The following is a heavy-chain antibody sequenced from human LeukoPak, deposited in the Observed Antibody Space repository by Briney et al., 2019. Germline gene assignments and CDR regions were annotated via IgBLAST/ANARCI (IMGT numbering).Heavy chain of an antibody. CDR3: ARDLWSTGAGVFDF. D-gene: IGHD2-21*01. CDR1: GDSISSGSYY. Sequence: PSETLSLTCTVAGDSISSGSYYWGWIRQSPGKGLEWIGSIYSTGNTLYTPSLKSRVAISVDTSKTSFSLNLHSVTAADTAVYYWARDLWSTGAGVFDFWGQGALVAVSS. V-gene: IGHV4-39*07. CDR2: IYSTGNT. J-gene: IGHJ4*02.